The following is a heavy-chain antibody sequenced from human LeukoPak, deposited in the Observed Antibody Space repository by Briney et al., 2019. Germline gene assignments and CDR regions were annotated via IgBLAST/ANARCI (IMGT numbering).Heavy chain of an antibody. CDR1: GGSISSNNW. Sequence: PSGTLSLTYAVSGGSISSNNWWGWVRQPPGKGLEWIGEIYHSGSPNYNPSLKSRVTISVDESRNHFSLNLSSVTAADTAVYYCARVNINNWHSCDYWGQGTLVTVSS. D-gene: IGHD1-1*01. CDR2: IYHSGSP. V-gene: IGHV4-4*02. CDR3: ARVNINNWHSCDY. J-gene: IGHJ4*02.